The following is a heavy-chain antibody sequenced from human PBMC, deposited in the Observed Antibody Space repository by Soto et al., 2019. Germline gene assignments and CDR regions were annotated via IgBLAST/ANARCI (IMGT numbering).Heavy chain of an antibody. CDR2: IKGGTGNT. V-gene: IGHV1-3*01. Sequence: QVPLLQSAAELKMPGASLNLSCKTSGYNFTNCAVHWLRQAPGQRLEWLGWIKGGTGNTRFSERFQDRVTLTRDTSASTVYMELTGLKSEDTAIYYCARGAGRSPVTRAFDIWGQGTVVTVSS. J-gene: IGHJ3*02. CDR3: ARGAGRSPVTRAFDI. CDR1: GYNFTNCA. D-gene: IGHD4-17*01.